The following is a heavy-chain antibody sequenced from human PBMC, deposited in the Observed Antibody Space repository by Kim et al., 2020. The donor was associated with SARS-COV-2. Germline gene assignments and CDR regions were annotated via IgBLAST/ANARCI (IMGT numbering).Heavy chain of an antibody. V-gene: IGHV3-21*01. D-gene: IGHD3-10*01. CDR3: ARDRGIGDMNYFYYLDV. CDR2: ISSISAYI. Sequence: GGSLRLSCEASGFTFSSVTMTWVRQAPGKGLEWVSSISSISAYIYYTDSVRVRFTISRDNAKNSLYLQMNSLRAEDTAVDYCARDRGIGDMNYFYYLDV. CDR1: GFTFSSVT. J-gene: IGHJ6*03.